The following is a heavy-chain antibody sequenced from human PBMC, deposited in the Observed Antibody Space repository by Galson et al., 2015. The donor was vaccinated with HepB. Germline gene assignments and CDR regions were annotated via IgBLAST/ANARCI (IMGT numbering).Heavy chain of an antibody. CDR2: IGELTTDT. CDR3: ATRETEHFDF. J-gene: IGHJ4*02. CDR1: GFTFRRSG. D-gene: IGHD1-26*01. V-gene: IGHV3-23*01. Sequence: SLRLSCAASGFTFRRSGMNWVRQAPGMGLEWVSTIGELTTDTHYADSVKGRFAISRDNSRNTVYLQMTTLRPEDTAIYYCATRETEHFDFWGQGTLVIVSS.